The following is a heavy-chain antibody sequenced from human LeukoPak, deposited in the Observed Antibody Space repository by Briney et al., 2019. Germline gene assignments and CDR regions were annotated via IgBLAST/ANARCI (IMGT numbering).Heavy chain of an antibody. CDR1: GFTFSSYA. D-gene: IGHD3-16*02. CDR3: ARGSITFGGVIDYFDY. Sequence: PGRSLRLSCAASGFTFSSYAMHWVRQAPGKGLEWVAVISYDGSNKYYADSVKGRFTISRDNSKNTLYLQMNSLRAEDTAVYYCARGSITFGGVIDYFDYWGQRTLVTLSS. CDR2: ISYDGSNK. J-gene: IGHJ4*02. V-gene: IGHV3-30*04.